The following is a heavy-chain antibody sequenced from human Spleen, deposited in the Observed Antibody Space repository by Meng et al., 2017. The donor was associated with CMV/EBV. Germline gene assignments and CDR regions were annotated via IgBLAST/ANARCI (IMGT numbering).Heavy chain of an antibody. V-gene: IGHV1-46*01. J-gene: IGHJ4*02. CDR2: INPSGGST. CDR3: ARGTGWIQQWPHSYYFDY. Sequence: YTFTSYQMHWVRQVPGQGLEWMGIINPSGGSTTYAQRFQGRVTMTSDTSTSTVYMELSSLRSEDTAVYYCARGTGWIQQWPHSYYFDYWGQGTLVTVSS. CDR1: YTFTSYQ. D-gene: IGHD5-18*01.